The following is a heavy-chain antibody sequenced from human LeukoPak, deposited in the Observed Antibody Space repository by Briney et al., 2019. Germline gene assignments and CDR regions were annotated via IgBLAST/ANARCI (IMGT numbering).Heavy chain of an antibody. J-gene: IGHJ4*01. CDR3: ARDGTAPGLYFDL. CDR1: GFTFTDYW. CDR2: IRQDGGEK. D-gene: IGHD6-13*01. V-gene: IGHV3-7*01. Sequence: GGSLRLSCAISGFTFTDYWMNWVRQAPGKGLEWVASIRQDGGEKYYLDSVKGRFTISRDNTKDSLYLQLSALRAEDTAVYYCARDGTAPGLYFDLWGQETLVTVS.